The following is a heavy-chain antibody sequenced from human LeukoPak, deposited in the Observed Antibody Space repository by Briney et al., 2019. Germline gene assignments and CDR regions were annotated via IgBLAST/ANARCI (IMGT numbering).Heavy chain of an antibody. CDR3: ARARHTGYDFWSTYYFPFDY. J-gene: IGHJ4*02. CDR1: GYTFIDYH. Sequence: ASXXVSCKASGYTFIDYHIHWVRQAPGQGLEWMGWINPNSRDTNYAQKFQGRVTMTTDTSISTAYMELSGLASDDTAVYYCARARHTGYDFWSTYYFPFDYWGQGTLVPVSS. V-gene: IGHV1-2*02. CDR2: INPNSRDT. D-gene: IGHD3-3*01.